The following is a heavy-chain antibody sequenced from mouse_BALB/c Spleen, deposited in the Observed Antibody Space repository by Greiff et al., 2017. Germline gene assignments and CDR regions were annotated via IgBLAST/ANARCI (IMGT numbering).Heavy chain of an antibody. Sequence: VQLQQSGAELVKPGASVKLSCTASGFNIKDTYMHWVKQRPEQGLEWIGRIDPANGNTKYDPKFQGKATITADTSSNTAYLQLSSLTSEDTAVYYCARSRENDGYRYYFDYWGQGTTLTVSS. V-gene: IGHV14-3*02. D-gene: IGHD2-3*01. CDR2: IDPANGNT. CDR3: ARSRENDGYRYYFDY. CDR1: GFNIKDTY. J-gene: IGHJ2*01.